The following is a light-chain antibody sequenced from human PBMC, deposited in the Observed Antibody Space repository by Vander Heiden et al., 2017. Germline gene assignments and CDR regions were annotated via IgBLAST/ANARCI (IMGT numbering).Light chain of an antibody. V-gene: IGKV4-1*01. Sequence: DIVMTQSPASLAVSLGERATINCKSSQSILYSSNNKNYLAWYQKKPGQPPKLLFYWASTRESGVPDRFSGSGSATDFTLTISSLQASDVAVYYCQQYYTSPYTFGQGTKLEI. CDR3: QQYYTSPYT. J-gene: IGKJ2*01. CDR2: WAS. CDR1: QSILYSSNNKNY.